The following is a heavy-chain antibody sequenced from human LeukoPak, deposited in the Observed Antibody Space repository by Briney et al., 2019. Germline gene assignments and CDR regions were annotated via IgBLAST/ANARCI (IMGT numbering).Heavy chain of an antibody. CDR2: IIPIFGTA. D-gene: IGHD6-19*01. Sequence: SVKVSCKASGGTFSSYAISWVRQAPGQGLEWMGRIIPIFGTANYAQKFQGRVTITTDESTSTAYMELSSLRSEDTAVYCCARDVGIAVAGYYFDYWGQGTLVTVSS. CDR3: ARDVGIAVAGYYFDY. CDR1: GGTFSSYA. V-gene: IGHV1-69*05. J-gene: IGHJ4*02.